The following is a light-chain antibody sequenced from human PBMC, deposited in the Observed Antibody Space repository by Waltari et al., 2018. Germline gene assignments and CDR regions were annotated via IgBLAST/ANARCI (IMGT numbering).Light chain of an antibody. CDR1: DLDDKY. CDR2: QAS. J-gene: IGLJ1*01. V-gene: IGLV3-1*01. Sequence: SYELTQPPSLSVSPGQTAKIPCSGDDLDDKYVCWLQQKPGQSPVLVIFQASQRPSGIPERLCGSSSGSTATLTIIGTQPADEADYYCQAWDTGTAVFGSGTTVTVL. CDR3: QAWDTGTAV.